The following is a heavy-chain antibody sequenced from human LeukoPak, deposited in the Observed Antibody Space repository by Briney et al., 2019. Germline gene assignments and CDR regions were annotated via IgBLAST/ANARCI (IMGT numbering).Heavy chain of an antibody. Sequence: GRSLRLSCAASGFPFDNYAMHWVRQAPGKGLEWVSCISWSSGTMAYADSVKGRFTISRDNANNSLYLQMSSLRPDDTALYYCAKGSSSSSSRSYFDDWGHG. CDR2: ISWSSGTM. CDR1: GFPFDNYA. J-gene: IGHJ4*03. V-gene: IGHV3-9*01. D-gene: IGHD6-6*01. CDR3: AKGSSSSSSRSYFDD.